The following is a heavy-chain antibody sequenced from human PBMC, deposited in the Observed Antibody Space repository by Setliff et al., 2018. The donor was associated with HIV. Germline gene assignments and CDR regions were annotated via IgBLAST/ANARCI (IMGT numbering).Heavy chain of an antibody. CDR2: IHPIDSDV. CDR1: GYSFTSYW. CDR3: ARVGDTSGYYFYIFDL. V-gene: IGHV5-51*01. J-gene: IGHJ3*01. D-gene: IGHD3-22*01. Sequence: GESLKISCQGSGYSFTSYWIGWVRQMPGKGLEWMGLIHPIDSDVRYSPSFQGRVTMSADKSINTAYLQWGSLKASDSAMYYCARVGDTSGYYFYIFDLWGQGTMVTVSS.